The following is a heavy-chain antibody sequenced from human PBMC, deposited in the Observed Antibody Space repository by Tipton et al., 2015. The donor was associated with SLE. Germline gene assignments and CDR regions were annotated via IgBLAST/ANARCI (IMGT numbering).Heavy chain of an antibody. J-gene: IGHJ4*02. CDR1: DYSISSGHY. Sequence: TLSLTCAVSDYSISSGHYWGWIRQPPGKGLEWIGSMYHGGNTFYNPSLKSRVTISLDTSENQFSLKRSSVTAADTAVYYCARATRIIAVSGTSPHYFNSWGQGILVAVSS. CDR3: ARATRIIAVSGTSPHYFNS. D-gene: IGHD6-19*01. CDR2: MYHGGNT. V-gene: IGHV4-38-2*01.